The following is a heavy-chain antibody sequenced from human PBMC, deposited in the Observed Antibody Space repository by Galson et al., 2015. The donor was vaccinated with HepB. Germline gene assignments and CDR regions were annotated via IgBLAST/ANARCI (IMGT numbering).Heavy chain of an antibody. J-gene: IGHJ4*02. V-gene: IGHV3-23*01. D-gene: IGHD6-13*01. CDR3: AKEARSSFYYFDY. CDR2: ISTSGGST. CDR1: GFTFSNYA. Sequence: SLRLSCAASGFTFSNYAMNWVRQAPGKGLEWVSTISTSGGSTYSADSVKGRFTISRDNSKNTLYLQMNSLRAEDTAVYYCAKEARSSFYYFDYWGQGTLVTVSS.